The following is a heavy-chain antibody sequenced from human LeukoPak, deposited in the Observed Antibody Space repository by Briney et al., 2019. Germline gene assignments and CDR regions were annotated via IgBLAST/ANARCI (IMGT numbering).Heavy chain of an antibody. D-gene: IGHD5-12*01. CDR2: VYYNGRT. Sequence: SETLSLTCNVTGGSISSSSFYWGWIRQTPGKGLEWIGSVYYNGRTYDNPSLKSRVTVSADTSKNQFSLKLSSVTAADTAVYYCARRRWQRGPDVVNPFDYWGQGTLVTVSS. V-gene: IGHV4-39*01. CDR1: GGSISSSSFY. CDR3: ARRRWQRGPDVVNPFDY. J-gene: IGHJ4*02.